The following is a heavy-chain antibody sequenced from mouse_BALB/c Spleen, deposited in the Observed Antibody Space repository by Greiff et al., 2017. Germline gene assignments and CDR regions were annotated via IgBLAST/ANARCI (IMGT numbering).Heavy chain of an antibody. CDR2: IWGGGST. CDR3: ARNRRDIPAWFAY. J-gene: IGHJ3*01. Sequence: VKLQESGPGLVAPSQSLSITCTVSGFSLSRYSVHWVRQPPGKGLEWLGMIWGGGSTDYNSDLNSRLSISKDNSKSQVFLKMNSLQTADTAMYYCARNRRDIPAWFAYWGQGTLVTVSA. CDR1: GFSLSRYS. V-gene: IGHV2-6-4*01.